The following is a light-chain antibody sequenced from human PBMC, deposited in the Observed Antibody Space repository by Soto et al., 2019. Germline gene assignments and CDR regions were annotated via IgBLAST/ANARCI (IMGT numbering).Light chain of an antibody. J-gene: IGKJ2*01. V-gene: IGKV3-15*01. CDR3: QQYNNWPYT. Sequence: EIVMTQSPATLSVSPGERATLSCRARQSVSSNLAWYQQQPGQAPRLLIYGASTRATGIPARFSVSGSGTEFTLTISSLQSEDFAVYYCQQYNNWPYTFGQGTKLEIK. CDR2: GAS. CDR1: QSVSSN.